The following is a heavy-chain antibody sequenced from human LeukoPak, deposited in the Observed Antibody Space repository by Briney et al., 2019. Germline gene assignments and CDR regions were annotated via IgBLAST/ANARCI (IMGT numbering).Heavy chain of an antibody. Sequence: SQTLSLTCVISGDGVSTNNAAAWNWFRQSPSRGLEWLGRTYYRSKWFNEYAISVKSRMLINADTSRNQFSLQLNSVTPEDTAMYYCARRTRNAFDSWGQGTLVTVSS. J-gene: IGHJ4*02. V-gene: IGHV6-1*01. CDR2: TYYRSKWFN. D-gene: IGHD2-2*01. CDR1: GDGVSTNNAAA. CDR3: ARRTRNAFDS.